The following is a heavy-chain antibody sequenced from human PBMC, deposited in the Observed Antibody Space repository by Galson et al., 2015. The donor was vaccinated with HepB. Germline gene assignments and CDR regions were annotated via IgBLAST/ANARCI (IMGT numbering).Heavy chain of an antibody. V-gene: IGHV3-30*18. Sequence: LRLSCAASGFSFSSHGMHWVRQAPGKGLEWVAVISYDGNNRQYADSVRGRFTISRHSFKNTLYLQMNSLRAEDTAVYYCAKDYTTDWYPRGACDIWGQGTIVTVSS. CDR1: GFSFSSHG. CDR3: AKDYTTDWYPRGACDI. D-gene: IGHD2-2*02. CDR2: ISYDGNNR. J-gene: IGHJ3*02.